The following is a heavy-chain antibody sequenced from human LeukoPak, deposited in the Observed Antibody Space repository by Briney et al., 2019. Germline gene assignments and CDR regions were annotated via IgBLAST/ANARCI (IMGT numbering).Heavy chain of an antibody. CDR2: ISFDGGKI. V-gene: IGHV3-30*04. CDR3: ARDPAKGAATYFDC. J-gene: IGHJ4*02. D-gene: IGHD2-15*01. CDR1: GFPFSNYA. Sequence: GGSLRLSCTAPGFPFSNYAMNWVRQTPGKGLEWVALISFDGGKIYYADSVKGRFTIPRDNSKNTLFLQMNSLTVEDTAVYYCARDPAKGAATYFDCWGQGTLVTVSS.